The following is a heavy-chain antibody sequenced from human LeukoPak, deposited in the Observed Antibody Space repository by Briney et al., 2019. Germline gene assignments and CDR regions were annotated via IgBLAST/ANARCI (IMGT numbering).Heavy chain of an antibody. CDR2: INHSGSF. D-gene: IGHD5/OR15-5a*01. J-gene: IGHJ4*02. Sequence: SETLSLTCAVYGGSLSGYYWSWIRQPPGKVLEWIGEINHSGSFNYNSSLKSRVTISIDTSKNQFSLRLTSVTAADTAVYFCATLVSTRYYFDYWGQGTLVTVSS. CDR1: GGSLSGYY. V-gene: IGHV4-34*01. CDR3: ATLVSTRYYFDY.